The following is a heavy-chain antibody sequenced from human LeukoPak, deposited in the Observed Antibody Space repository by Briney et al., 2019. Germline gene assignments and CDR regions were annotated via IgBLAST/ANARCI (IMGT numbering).Heavy chain of an antibody. CDR1: GFTFSDYW. J-gene: IGHJ4*02. V-gene: IGHV3-74*01. CDR2: IRGDGTIT. D-gene: IGHD6-6*01. CDR3: ARGGTGSSVFGY. Sequence: GGSLRLSCAASGFTFSDYWMHWVRQAPGKGLVWGSRIRGDGTITNYADSVKGRFTISRDNAKNTLFLQMDSLRGEDTAVYYCARGGTGSSVFGYWGQGTLVTVSS.